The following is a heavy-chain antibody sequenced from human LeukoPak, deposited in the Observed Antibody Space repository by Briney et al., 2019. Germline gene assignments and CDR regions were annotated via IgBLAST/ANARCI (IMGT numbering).Heavy chain of an antibody. D-gene: IGHD6-13*01. J-gene: IGHJ3*02. V-gene: IGHV4-4*07. CDR2: IYTSGST. CDR1: GGSISSYY. CDR3: ATGSSSWPDNDAFDI. Sequence: SETLSLTCTVSGGSISSYYWSWIRQPAGKGLEWIGRIYTSGSTNYNPSLKSRVTMSVDTSKNQFSLKLSSVTAADTAVYYCATGSSSWPDNDAFDIWGQGTMVTVSS.